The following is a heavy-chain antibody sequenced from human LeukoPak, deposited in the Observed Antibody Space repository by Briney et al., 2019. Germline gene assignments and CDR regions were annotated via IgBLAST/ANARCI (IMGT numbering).Heavy chain of an antibody. CDR1: GGSIRSGAYF. Sequence: SQTLSLTCTVSGGSIRSGAYFWSWIRQRPGKGLEWIGYIHYSGSAYYNPSLKSRITMSVDTTKNQFSLKLSSVTAADTAVYYCARERDSNYYDSRGYSDAFDIWGQGTMVTVSS. J-gene: IGHJ3*02. V-gene: IGHV4-31*03. D-gene: IGHD3-22*01. CDR2: IHYSGSA. CDR3: ARERDSNYYDSRGYSDAFDI.